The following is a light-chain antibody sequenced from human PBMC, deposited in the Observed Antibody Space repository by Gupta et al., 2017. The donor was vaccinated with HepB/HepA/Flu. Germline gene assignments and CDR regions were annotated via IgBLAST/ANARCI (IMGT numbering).Light chain of an antibody. CDR2: DKS. Sequence: SELPSVPPLSVALGQTVSFACTRDILSNFYATWYQQKPGQAAVLVIYDKSNRPSGIPDRFSSCSSRNTASLTITGAQAEDDADYYCNSRYISGKYVVFGGGTKLTVL. V-gene: IGLV3-19*01. J-gene: IGLJ2*01. CDR1: ILSNFY. CDR3: NSRYISGKYVV.